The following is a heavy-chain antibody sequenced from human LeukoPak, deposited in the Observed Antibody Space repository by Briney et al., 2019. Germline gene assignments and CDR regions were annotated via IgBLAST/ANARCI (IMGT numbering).Heavy chain of an antibody. V-gene: IGHV4-34*01. J-gene: IGHJ4*02. CDR1: GGSFSGYY. CDR2: INHSGST. D-gene: IGHD6-6*01. Sequence: SETLSLTCAVYGGSFSGYYWSWIRQPPGKGLEWIGEINHSGSTNYNPSLKSRVTISVDTSKNQFSLKLSSVTAADTAVYFCASRSSSSIADFDYWGQGTLVTVSS. CDR3: ASRSSSSIADFDY.